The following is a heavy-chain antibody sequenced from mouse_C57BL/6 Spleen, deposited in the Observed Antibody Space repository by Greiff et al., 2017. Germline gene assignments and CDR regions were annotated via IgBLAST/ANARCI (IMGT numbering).Heavy chain of an antibody. CDR2: IYPGSGST. D-gene: IGHD1-1*01. J-gene: IGHJ1*03. Sequence: VQLQQPGAELVKPGASVKMSCKASGYTFTSYWITWVKQRPGQGLEWIGDIYPGSGSTNYYEKFKSKATLTVDTSSSTAFMQLSSLTSEDSAVXYCARGGIAYYDDSSYKGYFDVWGTGTTVTVSS. CDR3: ARGGIAYYDDSSYKGYFDV. V-gene: IGHV1-55*01. CDR1: GYTFTSYW.